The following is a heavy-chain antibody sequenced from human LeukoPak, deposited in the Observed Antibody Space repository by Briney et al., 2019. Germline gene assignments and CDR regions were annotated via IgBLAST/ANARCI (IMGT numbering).Heavy chain of an antibody. V-gene: IGHV3-74*01. Sequence: GGSLRLSCAASGLTFSSHWMHWVRQAPGKGLVWVSRITNDGSSTTYADSVKGRFTISRDNAKNSLYLQMNSLRDEDTAVYYCARALCGGGCWYGMDVWGQGTTVTVSS. CDR2: ITNDGSST. D-gene: IGHD2-21*02. CDR1: GLTFSSHW. J-gene: IGHJ6*02. CDR3: ARALCGGGCWYGMDV.